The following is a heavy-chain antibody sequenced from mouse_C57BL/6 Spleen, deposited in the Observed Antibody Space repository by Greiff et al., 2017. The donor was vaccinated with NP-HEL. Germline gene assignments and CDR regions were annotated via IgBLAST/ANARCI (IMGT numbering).Heavy chain of an antibody. J-gene: IGHJ4*01. CDR3: AHSNYEDYYAMDY. CDR1: GYTFTSYW. D-gene: IGHD2-5*01. V-gene: IGHV1-59*01. Sequence: QVQLQQPGAELVRPGTSVKLSCKASGYTFTSYWMHWVKQRPGQGLEWIGVIDPSDSYTNYNQKFKGKATLTVDTSSSTAYMQLSSLTSEDSAVYYCAHSNYEDYYAMDYWGQGTSVTVSS. CDR2: IDPSDSYT.